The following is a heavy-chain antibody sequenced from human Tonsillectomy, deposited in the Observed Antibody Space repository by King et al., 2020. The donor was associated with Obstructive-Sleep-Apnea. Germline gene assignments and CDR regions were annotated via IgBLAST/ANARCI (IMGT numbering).Heavy chain of an antibody. D-gene: IGHD3-16*02. CDR1: GGSINSGGYY. V-gene: IGHV4-31*01. J-gene: IGHJ6*02. CDR3: AREADYDYVWGTFRLTDYYYHMDV. CDR2: IYYSGST. Sequence: QLQESGPGLVKPSQTLSLTCTVSGGSINSGGYYWTWIRQHPGKGLDWIGNIYYSGSTAYNPSLKSVVTISVDTSKNQFSLKLNSVTAADTAVYYCAREADYDYVWGTFRLTDYYYHMDVWGQGTTVTVSS.